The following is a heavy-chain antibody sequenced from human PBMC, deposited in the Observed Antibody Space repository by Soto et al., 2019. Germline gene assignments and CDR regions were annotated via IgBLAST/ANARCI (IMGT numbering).Heavy chain of an antibody. J-gene: IGHJ3*02. V-gene: IGHV5-51*01. CDR2: IYPGDSDT. CDR3: ARHHHDSSGYYGGAAFDI. D-gene: IGHD3-22*01. Sequence: GESLKISCKGSGYSFTSYWIGWVRQMPGKGLEWMGIIYPGDSDTRYSPSFQGQVTISADKSISTAYLQWSSLKASDTAMYYCARHHHDSSGYYGGAAFDIWGQGTMVTVSS. CDR1: GYSFTSYW.